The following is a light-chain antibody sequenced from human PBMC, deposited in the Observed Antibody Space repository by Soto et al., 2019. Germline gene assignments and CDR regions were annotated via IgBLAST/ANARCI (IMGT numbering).Light chain of an antibody. V-gene: IGLV2-14*01. CDR1: SRDVGGYDF. J-gene: IGLJ1*01. Sequence: QSALTQPASVSGSPGQSITISCTGTSRDVGGYDFVSWYQHHPGKAPKLMIYDVNNRPSGLSNRFSGSKSGNTASLTISGIQTEDEADYYCCSYTSSHTRVFGTGTKVTVL. CDR2: DVN. CDR3: CSYTSSHTRV.